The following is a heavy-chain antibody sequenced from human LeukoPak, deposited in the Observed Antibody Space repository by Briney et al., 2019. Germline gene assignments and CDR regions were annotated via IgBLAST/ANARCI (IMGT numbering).Heavy chain of an antibody. D-gene: IGHD3-16*02. J-gene: IGHJ4*02. CDR3: ARSHDYVWGSYPYYFDY. CDR1: GFTFSSYW. CDR2: IKQDGSEK. V-gene: IGHV3-7*01. Sequence: GGSLRLSCAASGFTFSSYWMSWVRQAPGKGLEWVANIKQDGSEKYYVDSVKGRFTISRDNAKNSLYLQINSLRAEDTAVYYCARSHDYVWGSYPYYFDYWGQGTLVTVSS.